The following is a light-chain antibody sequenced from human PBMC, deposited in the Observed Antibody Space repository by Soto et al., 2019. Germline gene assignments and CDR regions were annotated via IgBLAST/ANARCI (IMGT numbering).Light chain of an antibody. CDR2: DAS. CDR3: QQRSNRPRT. CDR1: QSVSSY. V-gene: IGKV3-11*01. Sequence: EIVLTQSPAPLSFSPGERATLSCRASQSVSSYLAWYQRKPGQAPGLLIYDASNRATGIPARFSGSGSGTDFTLTISSLEPEDFAVYYCQQRSNRPRTFGQGTKVDIK. J-gene: IGKJ1*01.